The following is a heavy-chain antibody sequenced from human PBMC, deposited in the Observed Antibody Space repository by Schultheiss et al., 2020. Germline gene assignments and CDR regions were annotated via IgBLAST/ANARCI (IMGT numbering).Heavy chain of an antibody. J-gene: IGHJ3*02. CDR3: ARLHRKYCSGGSCYRGSAFDI. D-gene: IGHD2-15*01. CDR2: INHSGST. Sequence: SQTLSLTCTVSGGSISSGGYYWSWIRQPPGKGLEWIGEINHSGSTNYNPSLKSLVTISVDTSKNQFSLKLSSVTAADTAVYYCARLHRKYCSGGSCYRGSAFDIWGQGTMVTVSS. CDR1: GGSISSGGYY. V-gene: IGHV4-31*01.